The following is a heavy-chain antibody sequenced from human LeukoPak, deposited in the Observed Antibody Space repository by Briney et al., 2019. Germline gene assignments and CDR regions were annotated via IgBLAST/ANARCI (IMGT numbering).Heavy chain of an antibody. CDR1: GFTFSSYS. V-gene: IGHV3-48*02. J-gene: IGHJ4*02. CDR2: ISSGSGTI. D-gene: IGHD3-22*01. CDR3: ARITGSGYYYFDY. Sequence: GGSLRLSCAASGFTFSSYSMKWVRQVPGKGLEWLSFISSGSGTIYYADSVKGRFTISRDNAKNSLFLHMNSLRDEDTAVYYCARITGSGYYYFDYWGQGTLVTVSS.